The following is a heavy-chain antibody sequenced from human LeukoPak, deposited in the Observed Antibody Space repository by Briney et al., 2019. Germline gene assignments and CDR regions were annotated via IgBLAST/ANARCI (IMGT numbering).Heavy chain of an antibody. J-gene: IGHJ5*02. V-gene: IGHV1-46*01. CDR2: INPSGGST. CDR3: ARDRELEPRVSDHFDP. D-gene: IGHD1-1*01. CDR1: GYTFTSYY. Sequence: ASAKVSCKASGYTFTSYYMHWVRQAPGQGLEWMGIINPSGGSTSYAQKFQGRVTMTRDTSTSTVYMELSSLRSEDTAVYYCARDRELEPRVSDHFDPWGQGTLVTVSS.